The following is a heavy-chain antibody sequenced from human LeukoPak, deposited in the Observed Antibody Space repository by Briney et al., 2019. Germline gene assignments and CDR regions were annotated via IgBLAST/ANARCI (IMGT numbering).Heavy chain of an antibody. D-gene: IGHD2-15*01. V-gene: IGHV3-74*01. CDR3: YSPEADY. Sequence: GGSLRLSCVASGFTFSTYWMHWVRQPPGKGLVWVSRINPEGRRTSYADSVKGRFTISRDNAKDTVYLQMNSLRADDTAVYYCYSPEADYWGRGTLVTVSS. J-gene: IGHJ4*02. CDR1: GFTFSTYW. CDR2: INPEGRRT.